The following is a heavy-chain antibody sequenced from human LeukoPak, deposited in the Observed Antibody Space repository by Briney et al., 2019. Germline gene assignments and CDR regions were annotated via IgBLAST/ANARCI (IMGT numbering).Heavy chain of an antibody. J-gene: IGHJ5*02. D-gene: IGHD2-21*02. V-gene: IGHV1-8*01. CDR1: GYTFASYD. CDR3: ARRYCGGDCYLGGEDWFDP. Sequence: ASVKVSCKASGYTFASYDINWVRQATGQGLEWMGWMNPNSGNTGYAQKFQGRVTMTRNTSISTAYMELSSLRSEDTAVYYCARRYCGGDCYLGGEDWFDPWGQGTLVPSPQ. CDR2: MNPNSGNT.